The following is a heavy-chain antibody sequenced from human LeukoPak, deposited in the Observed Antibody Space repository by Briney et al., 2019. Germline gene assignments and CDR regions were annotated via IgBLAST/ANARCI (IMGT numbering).Heavy chain of an antibody. Sequence: GGSLRLSCAASGFTFSSYAMNWARQAPGKGLEWVSSVSGSGSSTFYADSVKGRFTISRDNSKNTLYLQMNSLRAEDTAVYYCAKGLGSSWYFFDYWGQGTLVTVSS. D-gene: IGHD6-13*01. CDR1: GFTFSSYA. CDR3: AKGLGSSWYFFDY. J-gene: IGHJ4*02. V-gene: IGHV3-23*01. CDR2: VSGSGSST.